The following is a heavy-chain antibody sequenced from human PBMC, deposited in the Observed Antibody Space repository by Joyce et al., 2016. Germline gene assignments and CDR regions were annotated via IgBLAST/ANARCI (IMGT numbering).Heavy chain of an antibody. D-gene: IGHD6-19*01. CDR3: ARLSSGWYSMDG. Sequence: VKVSCKASGYTFTTYGITWVRQAPGQGPEWMGWISAYNGNTKYAQKFQGRVTMTTDTSTSTADMGVRSLRSDDTAVYYCARLSSGWYSMDGWGQGTTVTVSS. J-gene: IGHJ6*02. CDR1: GYTFTTYG. V-gene: IGHV1-18*04. CDR2: ISAYNGNT.